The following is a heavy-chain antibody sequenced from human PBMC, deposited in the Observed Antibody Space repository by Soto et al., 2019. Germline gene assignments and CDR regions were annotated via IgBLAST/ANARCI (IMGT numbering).Heavy chain of an antibody. D-gene: IGHD6-19*01. J-gene: IGHJ5*02. CDR1: GGSISSSNW. Sequence: QVQLQESGPGLVKPSGTLSLTCAVSGGSISSSNWWSLVRQPPGKGLEWIGEIYHSGSTNYNPSLNSRVTISVDKSKNQSSLKLSSVTAADTDMHYCERTSGLYSSGWITYNWFAPWGQGTLVTVSS. CDR3: ERTSGLYSSGWITYNWFAP. CDR2: IYHSGST. V-gene: IGHV4-4*02.